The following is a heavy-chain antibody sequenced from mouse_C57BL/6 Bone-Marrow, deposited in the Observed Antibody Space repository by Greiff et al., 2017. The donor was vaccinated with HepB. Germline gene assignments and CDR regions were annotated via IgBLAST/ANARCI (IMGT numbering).Heavy chain of an antibody. CDR2: ISYDGSN. Sequence: ESGPGLVKPSQSLSLTCSVTGYSITSGYYWNWIRQFPGNKLEWMGYISYDGSNNYNPSLKNRISITRDTSKNQFFLKLNSVTTEDTATYYCARDRGVWLGDYFDYWGQGTTLTVSS. V-gene: IGHV3-6*01. J-gene: IGHJ2*01. CDR1: GYSITSGYY. CDR3: ARDRGVWLGDYFDY. D-gene: IGHD2-2*01.